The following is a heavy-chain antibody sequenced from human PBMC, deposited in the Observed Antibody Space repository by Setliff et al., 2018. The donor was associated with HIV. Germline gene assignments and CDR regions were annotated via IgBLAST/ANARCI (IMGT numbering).Heavy chain of an antibody. Sequence: PSETLSLTCTVSGGSISSSSYYWGWIRQPPGKGLEWIGSIYYSGSTYYNPSLKSRVTISVDTSKNQFSLKLSSATAADTAVYYCASPASGGSSGQYHYWGQGTLVTVSS. CDR2: IYYSGST. D-gene: IGHD6-19*01. J-gene: IGHJ4*02. V-gene: IGHV4-39*01. CDR1: GGSISSSSYY. CDR3: ASPASGGSSGQYHY.